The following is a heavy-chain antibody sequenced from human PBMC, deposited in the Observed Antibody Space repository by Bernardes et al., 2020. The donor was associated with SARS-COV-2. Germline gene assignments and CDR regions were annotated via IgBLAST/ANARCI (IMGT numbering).Heavy chain of an antibody. CDR2: INPNSGGT. CDR1: AYPFTGYY. CDR3: AIPPTNYDRYGMDV. D-gene: IGHD3-22*01. V-gene: IGHV1-2*02. J-gene: IGHJ6*02. Sequence: ASVKVSCKAFAYPFTGYYIHWVRQAPGQWLEWMGWINPNSGGTNYAQKFQGRVTMTRDTSISTAYMELNRLTSDDTAVYYCAIPPTNYDRYGMDVWGQGTTVTVSS.